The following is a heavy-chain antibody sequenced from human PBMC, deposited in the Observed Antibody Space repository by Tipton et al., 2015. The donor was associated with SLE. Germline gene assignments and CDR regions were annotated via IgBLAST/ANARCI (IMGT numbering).Heavy chain of an antibody. D-gene: IGHD3-22*01. Sequence: QVQLVQSGGGVVQPGRSLRLSCAASGFTFRNYGMHWVRQAPGKGLEWVALIRYDGNNRFYADSVRGRFTISRDNSKKTLYLQMNSLRVEDTAIYYCATAQGMIVPNDAFDFGGQGTMVTVSS. CDR2: IRYDGNNR. CDR1: GFTFRNYG. V-gene: IGHV3-33*08. CDR3: ATAQGMIVPNDAFDF. J-gene: IGHJ3*01.